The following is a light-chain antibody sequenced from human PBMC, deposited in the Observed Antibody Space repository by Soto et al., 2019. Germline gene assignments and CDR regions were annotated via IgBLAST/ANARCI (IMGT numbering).Light chain of an antibody. CDR2: EAS. V-gene: IGKV3-11*01. Sequence: EIVLTQSPATLSLSPGERATLSCRASEDVSSYLAWYQQRPGQAPRLLIYEASNRATGIPARFSGSGSGTEFTLTISSLEPEDFAFYYCQHRSKWPPWTFGQGTKVEIK. J-gene: IGKJ1*01. CDR1: EDVSSY. CDR3: QHRSKWPPWT.